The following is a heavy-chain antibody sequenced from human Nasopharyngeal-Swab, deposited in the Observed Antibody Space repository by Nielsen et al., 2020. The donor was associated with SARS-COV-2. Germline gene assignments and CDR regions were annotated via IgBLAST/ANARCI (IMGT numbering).Heavy chain of an antibody. V-gene: IGHV4-59*01. D-gene: IGHD5-18*01. Sequence: SETLSLTCTVSGGSISSYYWSWIRQPPGKGLEWIGYIYYNGSTNYNPSLKSRVTISIDTSKNHFSLKLSSVTAADTAVYYCARDGWLSWFDPWGQGTLVTVSS. CDR1: GGSISSYY. CDR2: IYYNGST. J-gene: IGHJ5*02. CDR3: ARDGWLSWFDP.